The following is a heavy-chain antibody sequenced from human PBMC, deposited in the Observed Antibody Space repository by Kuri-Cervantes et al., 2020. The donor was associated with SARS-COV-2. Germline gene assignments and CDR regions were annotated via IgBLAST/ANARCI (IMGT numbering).Heavy chain of an antibody. J-gene: IGHJ5*02. Sequence: GSLRLSCTVSGGSISSYYWGWIRQPPGKGLEWIGYIYYSGSTNYNPSLKSRVTISVDTSKNQFSLKLSSVTAADTAVYYCARGPPDLGEEWFDPWGQGTLVTVSS. V-gene: IGHV4-59*08. D-gene: IGHD3-10*01. CDR1: GGSISSYY. CDR3: ARGPPDLGEEWFDP. CDR2: IYYSGST.